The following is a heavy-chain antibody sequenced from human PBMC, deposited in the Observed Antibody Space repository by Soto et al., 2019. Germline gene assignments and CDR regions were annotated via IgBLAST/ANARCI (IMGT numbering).Heavy chain of an antibody. CDR1: DFAFSNAW. CDR3: TTDSYSPIVEVRFDY. Sequence: GGSLRLSCAASDFAFSNAWINWVRQAPGKGLEWVGRIKSRALGGTTDFAAPVRGRFAITRDDSRNMVYMQMNNLNTEDAAVYYCTTDSYSPIVEVRFDYWGHGNLVTFSS. V-gene: IGHV3-15*07. CDR2: IKSRALGGTT. D-gene: IGHD1-26*01. J-gene: IGHJ4*01.